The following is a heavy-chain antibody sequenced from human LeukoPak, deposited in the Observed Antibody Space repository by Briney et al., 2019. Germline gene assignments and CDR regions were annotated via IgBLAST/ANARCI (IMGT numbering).Heavy chain of an antibody. CDR2: INHSGST. CDR3: ARNFRFSSPGAMDV. J-gene: IGHJ6*03. D-gene: IGHD6-6*01. Sequence: PSETLSLTCAVYGGSFSGYYWSWIRQPPGKGLEWIGEINHSGSTNYNPSLKSRVTISVDTSKNQFSLKLSSVTAADTAVYYCARNFRFSSPGAMDVWGKGTTVTVSS. CDR1: GGSFSGYY. V-gene: IGHV4-34*01.